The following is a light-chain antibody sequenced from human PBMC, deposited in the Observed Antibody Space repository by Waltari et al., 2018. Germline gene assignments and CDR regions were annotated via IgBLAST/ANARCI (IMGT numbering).Light chain of an antibody. CDR1: SSDVGNYKR. J-gene: IGLJ2*01. CDR3: SSYAGSSKGV. CDR2: AVS. Sequence: QSALTQPASVSGSPGQSITISCTGTSSDVGNYKRVSWYQQHPGKAPKLMIYAVSKRPSGVSVRFSDSKSGDMASLTISGLQPEDEAEYFCSSYAGSSKGVFGGGTKVTVL. V-gene: IGLV2-23*02.